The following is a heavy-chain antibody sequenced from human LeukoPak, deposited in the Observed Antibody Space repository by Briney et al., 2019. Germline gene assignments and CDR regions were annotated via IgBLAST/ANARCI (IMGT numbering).Heavy chain of an antibody. CDR3: ARGVGYCSSTSCYWWFDP. V-gene: IGHV3-74*01. CDR2: INSDGSST. J-gene: IGHJ5*02. Sequence: RGGSLRLSCAASGFTFSSYWMHWVRQAPGKGLVWVSRINSDGSSTSYADSVKGRFTISRDNAKNTLYLQMNSLRAEDTAVYYCARGVGYCSSTSCYWWFDPWGQGTLVTVSS. D-gene: IGHD2-2*01. CDR1: GFTFSSYW.